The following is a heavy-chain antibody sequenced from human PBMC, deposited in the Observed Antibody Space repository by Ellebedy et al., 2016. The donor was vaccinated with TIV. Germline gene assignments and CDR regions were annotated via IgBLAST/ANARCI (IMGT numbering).Heavy chain of an antibody. CDR2: IYYSGST. D-gene: IGHD2-2*02. V-gene: IGHV4-31*03. J-gene: IGHJ4*02. CDR1: GGSISSGGYY. Sequence: SETLSLTXTVSGGSISSGGYYWSWIRQHPGKGLEWIGYIYYSGSTYYNPSLKSRVTISVDTSKNQFSLKLSSVTAADTAVYYCARTQVNIVVVPAAITSTVTSNTFDYWGQGTLVTVSS. CDR3: ARTQVNIVVVPAAITSTVTSNTFDY.